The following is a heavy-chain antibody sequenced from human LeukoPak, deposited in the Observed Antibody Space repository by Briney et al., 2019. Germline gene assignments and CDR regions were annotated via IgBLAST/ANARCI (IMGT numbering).Heavy chain of an antibody. CDR3: STAKFDN. Sequence: PGGSLRLSCAASVFPLSIYSINCVRQAPGKGLKWVSYINIDSITVNYADSVKGRFTISRDNAKNSLYVQMNSLRAEDTAVYYCSTAKFDNWGQGNLVTVSS. J-gene: IGHJ4*02. V-gene: IGHV3-48*01. CDR1: VFPLSIYS. CDR2: INIDSITV.